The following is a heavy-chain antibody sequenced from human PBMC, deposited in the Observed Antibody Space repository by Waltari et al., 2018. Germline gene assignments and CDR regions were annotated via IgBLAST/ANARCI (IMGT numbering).Heavy chain of an antibody. CDR3: AKDGIAGSFDY. J-gene: IGHJ4*02. D-gene: IGHD3-10*01. CDR2: INPDGSGE. V-gene: IGHV3-7*03. Sequence: EVQLLESGGGLVQPGGSLRLFCAASGFSFSGSWMTWVRQAPGKGLEWVAEINPDGSGEYYVDSVNGRFTISRDNTKNSLYLQMNSLRPDDTAVYYCAKDGIAGSFDYWGQGTLVTVSS. CDR1: GFSFSGSW.